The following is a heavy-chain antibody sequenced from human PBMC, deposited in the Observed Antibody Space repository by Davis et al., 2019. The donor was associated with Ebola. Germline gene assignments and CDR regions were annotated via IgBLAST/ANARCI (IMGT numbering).Heavy chain of an antibody. D-gene: IGHD1-1*01. CDR1: GYTFTGHY. CDR2: INPNTGAT. CDR3: AKLEPNMAALDY. V-gene: IGHV1-2*02. J-gene: IGHJ4*02. Sequence: ASVKVSCKTFGYTFTGHYLHWVRQAPGQGLEWMGWINPNTGATKYAQKFQGRVTMTRDTSISTAYMDLSRLTFDDTAVYYCAKLEPNMAALDYRGQGTLVTVSS.